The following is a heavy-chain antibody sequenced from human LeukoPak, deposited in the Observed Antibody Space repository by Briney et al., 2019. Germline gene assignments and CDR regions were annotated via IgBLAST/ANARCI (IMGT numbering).Heavy chain of an antibody. J-gene: IGHJ4*02. V-gene: IGHV3-74*01. CDR3: AKEVRESAWFYFDY. D-gene: IGHD3-10*01. Sequence: GGSLRLSCAASRFTFSSYWMHWVRQAPGKGLVWVSRLNSDGSSTNYADSVKGRFTISRDNSRNTLYLQMNSLSAEDTAVYYCAKEVRESAWFYFDYWGQGTLATVSS. CDR1: RFTFSSYW. CDR2: LNSDGSST.